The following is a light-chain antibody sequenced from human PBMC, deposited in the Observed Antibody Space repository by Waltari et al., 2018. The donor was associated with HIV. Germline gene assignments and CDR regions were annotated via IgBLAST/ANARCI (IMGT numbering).Light chain of an antibody. V-gene: IGKV4-1*01. J-gene: IGKJ4*01. CDR3: QQYFRIPPT. CDR2: WAS. CDR1: RSILYSSDNRNY. Sequence: DIVMTQSPDSLPVSLGERATINCTSSRSILYSSDNRNYLAWYQQKARQPPKLLISWASTRDSGVPDRFSGSGSGTDFTLTITRLQAEDVAVYHCQQYFRIPPTFGGGTKVEIK.